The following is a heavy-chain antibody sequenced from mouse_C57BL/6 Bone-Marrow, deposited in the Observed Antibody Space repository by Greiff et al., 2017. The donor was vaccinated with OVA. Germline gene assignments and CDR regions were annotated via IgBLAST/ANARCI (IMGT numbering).Heavy chain of an antibody. CDR2: IDPSDSYT. D-gene: IGHD1-1*01. CDR1: GYTFTSYW. J-gene: IGHJ2*01. Sequence: QVQLQQPGAELVKPGASVKLSCKASGYTFTSYWMQWVKQRPGQGLEWIGEIDPSDSYTNYNQKFKGKATLTVDTSSSTAYMQLSSLTAEDSAVYYCARVTTVVAPFDDWGQGTTLTVSS. CDR3: ARVTTVVAPFDD. V-gene: IGHV1-50*01.